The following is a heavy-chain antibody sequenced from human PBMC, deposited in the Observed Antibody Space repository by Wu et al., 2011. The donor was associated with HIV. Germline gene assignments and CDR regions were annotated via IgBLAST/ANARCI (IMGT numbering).Heavy chain of an antibody. V-gene: IGHV1-2*02. CDR2: INPNSGGT. J-gene: IGHJ6*02. D-gene: IGHD2-2*01. Sequence: QVQLVQSGAEAKKPGASVKVSCKASGYTFTGYYIHWVRQAPGQGLEWMGWINPNSGGTEYSQKFQGRVTMTRDTSISTMYMELSNLRSDDTALYYCARDHCTTXSCYENHYYGMDVWGQGTTVTVSS. CDR1: GYTFTGYY. CDR3: ARDHCTTXSCYENHYYGMDV.